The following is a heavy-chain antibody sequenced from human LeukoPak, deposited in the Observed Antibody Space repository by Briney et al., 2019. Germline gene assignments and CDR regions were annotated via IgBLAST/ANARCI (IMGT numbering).Heavy chain of an antibody. CDR2: ISSSDNTI. V-gene: IGHV3-48*01. Sequence: GGSLRLSCAASGFTFSSYSMNWVRQAPGKGLEWVSYISSSDNTIYYADSVKGRFTISRDNAKNSLYLQMNSLRAEDTAIYYCARVVLYCSTTSCSYMDVWGKGTTVTVS. D-gene: IGHD2-2*01. J-gene: IGHJ6*03. CDR3: ARVVLYCSTTSCSYMDV. CDR1: GFTFSSYS.